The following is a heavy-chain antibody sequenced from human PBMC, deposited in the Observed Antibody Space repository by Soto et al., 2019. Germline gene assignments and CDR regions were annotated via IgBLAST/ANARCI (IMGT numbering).Heavy chain of an antibody. J-gene: IGHJ6*02. CDR1: GFTFSSYI. CDR3: ARDNMVRGYYYYGMDV. Sequence: GGSRRLSCAASGFTFSSYIMNGVRQAPGKGLEWVSSISSSSSYIYYADSVKGRFTISRDNAKNSLYLQMNSLRAEDTAVYYCARDNMVRGYYYYGMDVWGQGTTVTVXS. CDR2: ISSSSSYI. V-gene: IGHV3-21*04. D-gene: IGHD3-10*01.